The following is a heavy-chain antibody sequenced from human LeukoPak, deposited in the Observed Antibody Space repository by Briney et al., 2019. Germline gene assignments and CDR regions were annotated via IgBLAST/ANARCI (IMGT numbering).Heavy chain of an antibody. CDR3: AKGDDIVVVVAHAADY. Sequence: PGGSLRLSCAASGFTFSSYAMSWVRQAPGKGLEWVSAISGSGGSTYYADSVKGRFTISRDNSKNTLYLQMNSLRAEDTAVYYCAKGDDIVVVVAHAADYRGQGTLVTVSS. D-gene: IGHD2-15*01. CDR2: ISGSGGST. J-gene: IGHJ4*02. CDR1: GFTFSSYA. V-gene: IGHV3-23*01.